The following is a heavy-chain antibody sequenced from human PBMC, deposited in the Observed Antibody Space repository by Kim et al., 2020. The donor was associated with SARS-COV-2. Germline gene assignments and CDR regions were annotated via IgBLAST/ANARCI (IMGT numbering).Heavy chain of an antibody. J-gene: IGHJ4*02. Sequence: SVKGRFTISRDNSKNTLYLQMNSLRAEDTAVYYCAKETRNYDFWSGYDDYWGQGTLVTVSS. D-gene: IGHD3-3*01. CDR3: AKETRNYDFWSGYDDY. V-gene: IGHV3-23*01.